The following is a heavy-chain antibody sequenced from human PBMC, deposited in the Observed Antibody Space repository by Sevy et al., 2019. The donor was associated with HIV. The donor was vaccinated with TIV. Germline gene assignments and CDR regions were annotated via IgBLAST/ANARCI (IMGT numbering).Heavy chain of an antibody. CDR3: VSLFLTYRSGWSYFDY. V-gene: IGHV3-66*02. Sequence: GESLKISCAISGFTVHDKYIIWVRQAPGKGLEWVSVIFSSGSRYYADSAKGQFTISRDNSKNTVDLQMNSVRAEDTAVYYCVSLFLTYRSGWSYFDYWGQGTLVTVSS. CDR2: IFSSGSR. J-gene: IGHJ4*02. D-gene: IGHD6-19*01. CDR1: GFTVHDKY.